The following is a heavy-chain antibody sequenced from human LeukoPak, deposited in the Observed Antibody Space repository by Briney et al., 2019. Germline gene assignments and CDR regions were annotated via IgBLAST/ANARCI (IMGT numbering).Heavy chain of an antibody. Sequence: GASVKVSCKASGFTFTGYYLHWVRQAPGQGLEWMGWINPSSGGTNYAQKFQARVTMTRDTSISAAYMELSRLRSDDTAVYYCARERTLTGCYDYWGQGTLVTVSS. J-gene: IGHJ4*02. D-gene: IGHD2-15*01. CDR2: INPSSGGT. V-gene: IGHV1-2*02. CDR3: ARERTLTGCYDY. CDR1: GFTFTGYY.